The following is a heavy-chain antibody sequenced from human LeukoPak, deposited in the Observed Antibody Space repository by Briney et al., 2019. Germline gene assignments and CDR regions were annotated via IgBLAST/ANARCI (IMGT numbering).Heavy chain of an antibody. CDR2: TYYRDKWFN. D-gene: IGHD3-16*01. CDR3: ARYEGWFDP. J-gene: IGHJ5*02. V-gene: IGHV6-1*01. Sequence: SQTLSLTCVISGDTVSSTSATWNCIRQSPSRGLEWLGRTYYRDKWFNDYAGSVKTRITINPDTYKYQFSLQLNSVTPEETAVYYCARYEGWFDPWGQGTLVTVSS. CDR1: GDTVSSTSAT.